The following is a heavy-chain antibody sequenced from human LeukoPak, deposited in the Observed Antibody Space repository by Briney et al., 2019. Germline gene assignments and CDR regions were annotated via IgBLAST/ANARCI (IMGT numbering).Heavy chain of an antibody. Sequence: GASVKVSCKASGGTFSSYAISWVRQAPGQGLEWMGGIVPIFGTANYAQKFQGRVTITADESTSTAYMELSSLRSEDTAVYYCASRYGSGSSSWDYYYYYYMDVWGKGTTVTVSS. CDR3: ASRYGSGSSSWDYYYYYYMDV. CDR1: GGTFSSYA. V-gene: IGHV1-69*01. D-gene: IGHD6-13*01. CDR2: IVPIFGTA. J-gene: IGHJ6*03.